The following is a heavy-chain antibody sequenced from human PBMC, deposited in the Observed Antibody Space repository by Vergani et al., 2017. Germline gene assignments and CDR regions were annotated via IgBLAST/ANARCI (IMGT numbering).Heavy chain of an antibody. J-gene: IGHJ5*02. CDR1: GYTFTTYG. CDR3: AKEKLGGNNYLNWFDP. Sequence: QVQLVQSGAEMKKPGASVKVSCKASGYTFTTYGINWVRQAPGQGLERMGWISASNGNTNYARKLQGRVTLTTDTSTSTAYMELGSLRSDDTAVYYCAKEKLGGNNYLNWFDPWGQGTLVTVSS. D-gene: IGHD1-1*01. CDR2: ISASNGNT. V-gene: IGHV1-18*01.